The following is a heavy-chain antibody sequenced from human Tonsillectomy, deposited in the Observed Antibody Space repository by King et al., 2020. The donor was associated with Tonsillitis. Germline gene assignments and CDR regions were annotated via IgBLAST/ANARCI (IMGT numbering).Heavy chain of an antibody. D-gene: IGHD5-18*01. Sequence: QLQESGPGLVKPSETLSLTCTVSGGSISSYYWSWIRQPPGKGLEWIGYIYYSGSTNYNPPLKSRVTISVDTSKNRFSLKLSSVTAADTAVYYCARNEEYSYALDNWGQGTLVTVSS. J-gene: IGHJ4*02. CDR2: IYYSGST. CDR3: ARNEEYSYALDN. V-gene: IGHV4-59*01. CDR1: GGSISSYY.